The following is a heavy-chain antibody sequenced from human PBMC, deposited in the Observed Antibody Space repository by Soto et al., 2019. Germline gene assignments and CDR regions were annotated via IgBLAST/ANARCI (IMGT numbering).Heavy chain of an antibody. CDR2: FDPEDGET. Sequence: ASVKVSCKVSGYTLTELSMHWVRQAPGKGLEWMEGFDPEDGETIYAQKSQGRVTMTEDTSTDTAYMELSSLRSEDTAVYYCATGWGRSSSWPCYYSYGMDVWGQGTTVTGSS. J-gene: IGHJ6*02. V-gene: IGHV1-24*01. CDR3: ATGWGRSSSWPCYYSYGMDV. D-gene: IGHD6-13*01. CDR1: GYTLTELS.